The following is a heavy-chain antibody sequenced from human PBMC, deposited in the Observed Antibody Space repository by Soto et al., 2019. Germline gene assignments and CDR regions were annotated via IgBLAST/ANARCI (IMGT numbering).Heavy chain of an antibody. CDR3: TTELRYYDSSGYQYYFDY. D-gene: IGHD3-22*01. J-gene: IGHJ4*02. Sequence: GGSLRLSCAASGFTFSNAWMSWVRQAPGKGLEWVGRIKSKTDGGTTDYAAPVKGRFTISRDDSKNTLYLQMNSLKTEDTAVYYCTTELRYYDSSGYQYYFDYWGQGTLVTVSS. V-gene: IGHV3-15*01. CDR2: IKSKTDGGTT. CDR1: GFTFSNAW.